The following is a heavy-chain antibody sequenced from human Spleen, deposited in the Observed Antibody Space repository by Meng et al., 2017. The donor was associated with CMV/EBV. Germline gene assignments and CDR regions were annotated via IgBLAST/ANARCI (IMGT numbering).Heavy chain of an antibody. CDR2: VDYSGST. Sequence: SSGSYHWSWNRQTTGRELEWIGYVDYSGSTNYSPALKSRVNISVDTSKNEFSLKLTSVTAADTAVYYCARDVSYNWNYDSCYFDSWGPGTLVTVSS. CDR1: SSGSYH. J-gene: IGHJ4*02. D-gene: IGHD1-7*01. V-gene: IGHV4-61*01. CDR3: ARDVSYNWNYDSCYFDS.